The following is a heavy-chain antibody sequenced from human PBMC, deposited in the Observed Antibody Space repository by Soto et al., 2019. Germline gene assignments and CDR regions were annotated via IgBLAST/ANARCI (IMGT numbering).Heavy chain of an antibody. V-gene: IGHV3-33*01. D-gene: IGHD3-22*01. CDR1: GFTFSSYG. J-gene: IGHJ4*02. CDR3: ARGSYYESGGYYWAFDY. CDR2: IWYDGSNK. Sequence: QVQLVESGGGVVQPGRSLRLSCAASGFTFSSYGMHWVRQAPGKGLEWVAGIWYDGSNKYYADSVKGRFTISRDNSKNKLYLQMNSLRAEDTAVYYCARGSYYESGGYYWAFDYWGQGTLVTVSS.